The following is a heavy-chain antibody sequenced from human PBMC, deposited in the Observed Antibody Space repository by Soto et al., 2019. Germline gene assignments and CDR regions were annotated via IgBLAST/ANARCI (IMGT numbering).Heavy chain of an antibody. V-gene: IGHV3-11*01. CDR1: GFTFSDYY. D-gene: IGHD2-15*01. CDR2: ISSSGSTI. Sequence: PGGSLRLSCAASGFTFSDYYMSWIRQAPWKGLEWVSYISSSGSTIYYADSVKGRFTISRDNAKNSLYLQMNSLRAEDTAVYYCARGYCSGGSCHDAFDIWGQGTMVTVSS. CDR3: ARGYCSGGSCHDAFDI. J-gene: IGHJ3*02.